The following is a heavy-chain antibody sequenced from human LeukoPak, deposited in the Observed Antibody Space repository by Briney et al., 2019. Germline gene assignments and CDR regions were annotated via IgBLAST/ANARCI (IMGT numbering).Heavy chain of an antibody. Sequence: GGSLRLSCVGSGFTVTTTTMSWVRQAPGKGLEWVASMKEDGSEERYVDSVKGRFTISRDNAKNSLFLQLDSLRVEDTALYYCAKGGRSRFDFWGQGSLVTVSS. CDR1: GFTVTTTT. CDR3: AKGGRSRFDF. CDR2: MKEDGSEE. D-gene: IGHD2-15*01. V-gene: IGHV3-7*01. J-gene: IGHJ4*02.